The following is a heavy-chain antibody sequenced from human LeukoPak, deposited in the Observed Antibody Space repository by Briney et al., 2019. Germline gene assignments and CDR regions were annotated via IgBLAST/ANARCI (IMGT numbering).Heavy chain of an antibody. V-gene: IGHV3-21*01. Sequence: TGGSLRLSCAASGFTFSSYAMSWVRQVPGKGLEWVSSISSSSSYIYYADSVKGRFTISRDNAKNSLYLQMNSLRAEDTAVYYCARDPPSYGVGFDYWGQGTLVTVSS. J-gene: IGHJ4*02. CDR1: GFTFSSYA. D-gene: IGHD4-17*01. CDR3: ARDPPSYGVGFDY. CDR2: ISSSSSYI.